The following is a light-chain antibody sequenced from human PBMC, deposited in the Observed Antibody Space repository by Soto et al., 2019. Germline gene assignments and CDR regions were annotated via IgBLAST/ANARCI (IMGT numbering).Light chain of an antibody. CDR3: ETWDSNTHV. Sequence: QSVLTQSSSASASLGSSAKLTCTLSSGHSSYIIAWHQQQPGKAPRYLMKLEGSGSYNKGSGVPDRFSGSSSGADRYLTIANLQFEDEADYYCETWDSNTHVFGTGTKLTVL. CDR2: LEGSGSY. CDR1: SGHSSYI. J-gene: IGLJ1*01. V-gene: IGLV4-60*02.